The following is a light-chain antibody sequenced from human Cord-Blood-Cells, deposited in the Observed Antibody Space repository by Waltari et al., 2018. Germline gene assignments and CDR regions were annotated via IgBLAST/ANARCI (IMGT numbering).Light chain of an antibody. CDR1: QGISNY. CDR2: AAS. V-gene: IGKV1-27*01. J-gene: IGKJ3*01. Sequence: DIQMTQSPSSLSASVGDRVPITCRASQGISNYLAWYQQKPGKVPKLLIYAASTLQSGVTSRFSGSGSGTDFTLTISSLQPEDVATYYCQKYNSAPLLTFGPGTKVDIK. CDR3: QKYNSAPLLT.